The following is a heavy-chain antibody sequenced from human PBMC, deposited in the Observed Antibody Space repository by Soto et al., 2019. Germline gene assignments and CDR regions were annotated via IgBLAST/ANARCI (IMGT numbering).Heavy chain of an antibody. V-gene: IGHV3-74*01. CDR3: GTVFEH. Sequence: EVQLVESGGGSVQPGGSLRLSCVASGITSTNYWMHWVRQVPGKGLVWVARVDSDGRGTSYADFVKGRFTISRDNAKNTLYLRMNRMRSEDTAMYYCGTVFEHWGQGIPVSVSS. CDR2: VDSDGRGT. CDR1: GITSTNYW. J-gene: IGHJ4*02.